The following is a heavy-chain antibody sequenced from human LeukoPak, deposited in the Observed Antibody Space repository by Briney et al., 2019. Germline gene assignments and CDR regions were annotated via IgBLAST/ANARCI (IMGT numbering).Heavy chain of an antibody. Sequence: GGPLRLSCAASGFTFSNYWMHWVRQAPGKGLVWVSRINSDGINTSYADSVKGRFTISRDNAKNTLNLQMNSLRAEDTAVYYCARYLGQYYDTSDNWFDPWGQGTLVTVSS. CDR3: ARYLGQYYDTSDNWFDP. CDR2: INSDGINT. D-gene: IGHD3-22*01. V-gene: IGHV3-74*01. CDR1: GFTFSNYW. J-gene: IGHJ5*02.